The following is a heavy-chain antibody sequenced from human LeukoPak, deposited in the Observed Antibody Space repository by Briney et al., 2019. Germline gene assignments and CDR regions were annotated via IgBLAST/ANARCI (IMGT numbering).Heavy chain of an antibody. J-gene: IGHJ6*02. CDR1: GFTFSSYA. V-gene: IGHV3-23*01. Sequence: GALRLSCAASGFTFSSYAMSWVRQAPGKGLEWVSAISGSGGSTYYAGSVKGRFTISRDNSKNTLYLQMNSLRAEDTAVYYCAKDGVGTVDTAMATPLDYYNGMDVWGQGTTVTVSS. CDR2: ISGSGGST. D-gene: IGHD5-18*01. CDR3: AKDGVGTVDTAMATPLDYYNGMDV.